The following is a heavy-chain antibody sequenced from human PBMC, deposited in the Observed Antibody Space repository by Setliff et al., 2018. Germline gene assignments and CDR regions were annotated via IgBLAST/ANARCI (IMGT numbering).Heavy chain of an antibody. V-gene: IGHV3-7*01. J-gene: IGHJ4*02. CDR3: ATSDWYAAFDH. CDR1: GFTFTNYW. D-gene: IGHD6-19*01. Sequence: GESLKISCAASGFTFTNYWINWVRRAPGKGLEWVANIKQDESEKHYVGSVKGRFTISRDNARNSVYLQMNSLRAEDAAVYYCATSDWYAAFDHWGQGTLVTVSS. CDR2: IKQDESEK.